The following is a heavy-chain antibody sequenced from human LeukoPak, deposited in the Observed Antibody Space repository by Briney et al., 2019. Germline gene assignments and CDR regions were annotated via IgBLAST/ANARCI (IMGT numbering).Heavy chain of an antibody. CDR2: IYHSGST. Sequence: SQTLSLTCAVSGGSISSGAYSWSWIRQPPGQGLEWIGYIYHSGSTYYNPSLKSRVTISVDRSKNQFSLKLSSVTDADTAVYYCARVYCSSTSCYYFDYWGKGTLVTVSS. V-gene: IGHV4-30-2*01. CDR3: ARVYCSSTSCYYFDY. D-gene: IGHD2-2*01. CDR1: GGSISSGAYS. J-gene: IGHJ4*02.